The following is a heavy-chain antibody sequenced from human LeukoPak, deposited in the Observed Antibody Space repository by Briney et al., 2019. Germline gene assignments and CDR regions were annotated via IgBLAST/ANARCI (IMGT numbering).Heavy chain of an antibody. V-gene: IGHV1-18*01. D-gene: IGHD3-22*01. Sequence: ASVKVSCKASGYTFTSYGISWVRQAPGQGLEWMGWINPNSGGTNYAQKLQGRVTMTIDTSTSTAYMELTSLRSDDTAVYYCARDPGTMSPDSFDFWGQGTMVSVSS. CDR2: INPNSGGT. CDR1: GYTFTSYG. J-gene: IGHJ3*01. CDR3: ARDPGTMSPDSFDF.